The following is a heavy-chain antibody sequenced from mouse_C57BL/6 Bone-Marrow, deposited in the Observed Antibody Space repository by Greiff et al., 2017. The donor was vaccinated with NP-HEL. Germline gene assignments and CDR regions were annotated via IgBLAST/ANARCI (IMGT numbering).Heavy chain of an antibody. V-gene: IGHV1-50*01. Sequence: QVHVKQPGAELVKPGASVKLSCKASGYTFTSYWMQWVKQRPGQGLEWIGEIDPSDSYTNYNQKFKGKATLTVDTSSSTAYMQLSSLTSEDSAVYYCARGPQLGPGDYWGQGTTLTVSS. CDR1: GYTFTSYW. CDR3: ARGPQLGPGDY. J-gene: IGHJ2*01. CDR2: IDPSDSYT. D-gene: IGHD4-1*02.